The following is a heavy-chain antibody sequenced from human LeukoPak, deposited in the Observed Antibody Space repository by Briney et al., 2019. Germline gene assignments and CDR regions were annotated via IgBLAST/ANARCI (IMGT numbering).Heavy chain of an antibody. Sequence: ASVKVSCKASGYTFTGYYMHWVRQAPGQGLEWMGWINPNSGGTNYAQKFQGRVTMTRDTSISTAYMELRSLRSDDTAVYYCARGYSGGWYDDFDYWGQGTLVTISS. V-gene: IGHV1-2*02. J-gene: IGHJ4*02. CDR1: GYTFTGYY. CDR3: ARGYSGGWYDDFDY. CDR2: INPNSGGT. D-gene: IGHD6-19*01.